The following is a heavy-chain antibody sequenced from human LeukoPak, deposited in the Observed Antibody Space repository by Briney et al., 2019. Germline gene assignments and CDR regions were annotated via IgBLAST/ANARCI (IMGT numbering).Heavy chain of an antibody. CDR2: INGSGGST. J-gene: IGHJ2*01. D-gene: IGHD3-10*01. Sequence: GGSLRLSCAASGFTFSSYAMSWVRQAPGRGLEWVSDINGSGGSTYYADSVKGRFTISRDNAKNSLYLQMNSLRAGDTAVYYCARVNYYGSGSYQAWYFDLWGRGTLVTVSS. CDR3: ARVNYYGSGSYQAWYFDL. CDR1: GFTFSSYA. V-gene: IGHV3-23*01.